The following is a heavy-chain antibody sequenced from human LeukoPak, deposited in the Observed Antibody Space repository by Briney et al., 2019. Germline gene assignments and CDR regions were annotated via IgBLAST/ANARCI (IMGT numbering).Heavy chain of an antibody. Sequence: SVKVSCKASGGTFSSYAISWVRQTPGQGLEWMGRIIPIFGTANYAQKFQGRVTITTDESTSTAYMELSSLRSEDTAVYYCARDQPLLDYYDSSGGMVDWGQGTLVTVSS. CDR1: GGTFSSYA. CDR2: IIPIFGTA. J-gene: IGHJ4*02. CDR3: ARDQPLLDYYDSSGGMVD. D-gene: IGHD3-22*01. V-gene: IGHV1-69*05.